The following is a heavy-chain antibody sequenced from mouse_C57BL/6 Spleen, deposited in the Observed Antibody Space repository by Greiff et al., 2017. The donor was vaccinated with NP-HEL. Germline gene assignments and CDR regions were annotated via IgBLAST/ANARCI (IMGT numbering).Heavy chain of an antibody. CDR3: AREYYYGSPAWFAY. D-gene: IGHD1-1*01. Sequence: VQLQESGPELVTPGASVKISCKASGYAFSSSWMNWVKQRPGKGLEWIGRIYPGDGDTNYNGKFKGKATLTADKSSSTAYMQLNSLTSEDSAVDFYAREYYYGSPAWFAYWGQGTLVTVSA. CDR1: GYAFSSSW. V-gene: IGHV1-82*01. J-gene: IGHJ3*01. CDR2: IYPGDGDT.